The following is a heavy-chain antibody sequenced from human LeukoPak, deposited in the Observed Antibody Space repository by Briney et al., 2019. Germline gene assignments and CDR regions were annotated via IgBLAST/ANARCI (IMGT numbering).Heavy chain of an antibody. CDR3: AKERNGDYVFDS. D-gene: IGHD4-17*01. CDR2: IYTNTGNP. V-gene: IGHV7-4-1*02. CDR1: GYTFTSYG. Sequence: WASVKVSCKASGYTFTSYGISWVRQAPGQGLEWMGRIYTNTGNPTYAQGFTGHFVFSLDTSVNTAFLHITNLQPEDTAVYFCAKERNGDYVFDSWGQGTLVTVSS. J-gene: IGHJ4*02.